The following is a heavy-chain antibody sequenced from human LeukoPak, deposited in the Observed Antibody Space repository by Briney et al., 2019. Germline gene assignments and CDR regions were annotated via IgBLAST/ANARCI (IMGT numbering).Heavy chain of an antibody. J-gene: IGHJ5*02. CDR2: IWYDGSNK. Sequence: GRSLRLSCAASGFTFSSYGMHWVRQAPGKGLEWVAVIWYDGSNKYSADSVKGRFTISRDNSKNTLYLKMNSLRAEDTAVYYCAKAGAFVLRFLEWFSWFDPWGQGTLVTVSS. CDR3: AKAGAFVLRFLEWFSWFDP. V-gene: IGHV3-33*06. D-gene: IGHD3-3*01. CDR1: GFTFSSYG.